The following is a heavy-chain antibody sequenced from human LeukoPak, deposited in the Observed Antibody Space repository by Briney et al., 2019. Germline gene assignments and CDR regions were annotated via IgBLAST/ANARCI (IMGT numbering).Heavy chain of an antibody. CDR1: GFTFSSYS. V-gene: IGHV3-21*01. CDR2: ISSSSSYI. CDR3: ARGDITAPNY. Sequence: GRSLRLSCAASGFTFSSYSMHWVRQAPGKGLEWVSSISSSSSYIYYGDSVKGRFTMSRDNAKNSLYLQMNSLRAEDTAVYYCARGDITAPNYWGQGTLVTVSS. J-gene: IGHJ4*02. D-gene: IGHD6-13*01.